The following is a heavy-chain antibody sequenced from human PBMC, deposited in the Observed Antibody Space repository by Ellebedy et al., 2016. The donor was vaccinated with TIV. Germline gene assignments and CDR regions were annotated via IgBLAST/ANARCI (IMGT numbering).Heavy chain of an antibody. J-gene: IGHJ5*02. CDR1: GGSISSGGHY. D-gene: IGHD3-10*01. V-gene: IGHV4-31*03. CDR3: ARALSRIRGGGFDP. Sequence: MPSETLSLTCTVSGGSISSGGHYWSWIRQHPGKGLEWIGHISYSGSTYFNPSLKSRVTISVDTSKNQFSLKLSSVTAADTAVYYCARALSRIRGGGFDPWGQGTLVTVSS. CDR2: ISYSGST.